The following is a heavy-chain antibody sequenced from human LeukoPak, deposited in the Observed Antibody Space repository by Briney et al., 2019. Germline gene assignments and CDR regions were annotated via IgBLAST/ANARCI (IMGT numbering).Heavy chain of an antibody. J-gene: IGHJ6*02. CDR1: GCTFKGFD. CDR3: AKHLRGTNTYFFFGLDV. Sequence: GGTLRLSCAATGCTFKGFDRHWVRQPAGKGLEWVSRIYSNGSGKDYADPVRGRYTISRDNAKNALYLQMTSLRPEDTALYYCAKHLRGTNTYFFFGLDVWGQGTTVTVSS. CDR2: IYSNGSGK. D-gene: IGHD1-1*01. V-gene: IGHV3-9*01.